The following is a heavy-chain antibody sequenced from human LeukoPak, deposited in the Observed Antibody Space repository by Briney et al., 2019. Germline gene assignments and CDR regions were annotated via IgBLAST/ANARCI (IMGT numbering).Heavy chain of an antibody. CDR2: VNPRSGDA. CDR3: ARGVPLGYCTYGVCYPPYYFDY. Sequence: ASVKVSCKASGYTFISYNINWLRQATGQGLEWMGWVNPRSGDAGYLQKFQGRLTITRDSSIDTAYMDLSGLSSEDTAVYYCARGVPLGYCTYGVCYPPYYFDYWGREPWSPPPQ. CDR1: GYTFISYN. V-gene: IGHV1-8*03. D-gene: IGHD2-8*01. J-gene: IGHJ4*02.